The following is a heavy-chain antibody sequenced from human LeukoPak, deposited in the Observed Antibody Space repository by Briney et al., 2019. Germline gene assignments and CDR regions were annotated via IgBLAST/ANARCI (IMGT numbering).Heavy chain of an antibody. CDR2: INWNGGSR. J-gene: IGHJ5*02. CDR3: ARDRCSSTSCYNTPNWFDP. D-gene: IGHD2-2*02. Sequence: GGSLRLSCAASGFKFNDYGMSWVRQVPGKGLEWVSGINWNGGSRGYADSVKGRFTISRDNAKNSVYLQMNSLRSEDTAFYHCARDRCSSTSCYNTPNWFDPWGQGTLVTVSS. V-gene: IGHV3-20*01. CDR1: GFKFNDYG.